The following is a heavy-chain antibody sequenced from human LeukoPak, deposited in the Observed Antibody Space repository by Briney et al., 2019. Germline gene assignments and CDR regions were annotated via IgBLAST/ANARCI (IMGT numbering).Heavy chain of an antibody. CDR1: GFTFSSYG. V-gene: IGHV3-30*02. D-gene: IGHD6-13*01. Sequence: PGGSLRLSCAASGFTFSSYGMHWVRQAPGKGLEWVAFIRYDGSNKYYADSVKGRFTISRDNSKNTLYLQMNSLRAEDTAVYYCARDSKDNIAAADYYFDYWGQGTLVTVSS. CDR2: IRYDGSNK. J-gene: IGHJ4*02. CDR3: ARDSKDNIAAADYYFDY.